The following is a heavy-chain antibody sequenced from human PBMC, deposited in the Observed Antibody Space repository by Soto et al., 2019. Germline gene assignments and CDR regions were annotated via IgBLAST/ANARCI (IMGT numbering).Heavy chain of an antibody. CDR1: GFTFSSYW. D-gene: IGHD5-12*01. Sequence: EVQLVESGGGLVQPGGSLRLSCAASGFTFSSYWMHWVRQAPGKGLVWVSRINSDGSTTTYADSVKGRFTISRDNAKNTLYLEMNSLRAEDTAVYYCVRVRTGGYVFSLEDYWGQGALVTVSS. V-gene: IGHV3-74*01. J-gene: IGHJ4*02. CDR2: INSDGSTT. CDR3: VRVRTGGYVFSLEDY.